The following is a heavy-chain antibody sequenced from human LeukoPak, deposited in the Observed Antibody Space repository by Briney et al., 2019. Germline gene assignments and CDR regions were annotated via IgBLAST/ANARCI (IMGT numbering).Heavy chain of an antibody. CDR2: IIPIFGTA. CDR3: AARLRFLEWLFLVD. CDR1: GGTFSSYA. D-gene: IGHD3-3*01. V-gene: IGHV1-69*13. Sequence: SVKVSCKASGGTFSSYAISWVRQAPGQGLEWMGGIIPIFGTANYAQKFQGRVTITADESTSTAYMELSSLRSEDTAVYYCAARLRFLEWLFLVDWGQGTLVTVSS. J-gene: IGHJ4*02.